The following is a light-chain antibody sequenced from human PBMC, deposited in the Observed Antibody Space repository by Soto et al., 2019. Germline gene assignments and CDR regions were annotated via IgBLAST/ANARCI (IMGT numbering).Light chain of an antibody. V-gene: IGLV2-14*03. CDR3: SSYTTSNTRQIV. Sequence: QCVLTQPASVSGSPGQSITISCTGTSSDVGGYNYVSWYQHHPGKAPKLIIYDVTNRPSGVSNPFSRSKSGNTASLTISGLQPEDEADYYCSSYTTSNTRQIVFGTGTKVTVL. J-gene: IGLJ1*01. CDR1: SSDVGGYNY. CDR2: DVT.